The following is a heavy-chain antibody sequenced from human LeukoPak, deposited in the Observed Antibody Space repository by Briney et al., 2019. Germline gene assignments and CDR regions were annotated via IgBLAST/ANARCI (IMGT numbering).Heavy chain of an antibody. CDR2: IWYDGSNK. Sequence: GGSLRLSCAASGFTFSSYGMHWVRQAPGKGLEWVAVIWYDGSNKYYADSVKGQFTISRDNSKNTLYLQMNSLRAEDTAVYYCAKGKDVDTAMVTNWGQGTLVTVSS. D-gene: IGHD5-18*01. CDR1: GFTFSSYG. CDR3: AKGKDVDTAMVTN. V-gene: IGHV3-33*06. J-gene: IGHJ4*02.